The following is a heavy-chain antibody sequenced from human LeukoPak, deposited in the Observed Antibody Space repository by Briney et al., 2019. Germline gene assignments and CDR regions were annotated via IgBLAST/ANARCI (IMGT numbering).Heavy chain of an antibody. CDR1: TFTFSSYG. V-gene: IGHV3-23*01. J-gene: IGHJ3*02. CDR2: ISGSGGST. Sequence: GGSLGLSCGASTFTFSSYGMSWVRQAPGKGLEWVSAISGSGGSTYYADSVRGRFTISRDNSKNSLYLQMNSLRAEDTAVYYCAKDGYCSAGSCFSANDAFDIWGQGTMVTVSS. CDR3: AKDGYCSAGSCFSANDAFDI. D-gene: IGHD2-15*01.